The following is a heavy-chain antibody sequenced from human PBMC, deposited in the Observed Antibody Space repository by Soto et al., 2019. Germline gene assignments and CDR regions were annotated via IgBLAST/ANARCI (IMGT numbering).Heavy chain of an antibody. D-gene: IGHD6-19*01. CDR1: GGTFSTYG. CDR2: ISPMVGMA. CDR3: AREGYHSGRDARDI. Sequence: QVQLLQSGAEERKPGSSVKVSCKASGGTFSTYGISWVRQAHGQGLEWMGGISPMVGMANYAKKFQGRVTITADESTRTAPMELRSLRSEDTAAYYCAREGYHSGRDARDIWGQGTMVTFSS. V-gene: IGHV1-69*01. J-gene: IGHJ3*02.